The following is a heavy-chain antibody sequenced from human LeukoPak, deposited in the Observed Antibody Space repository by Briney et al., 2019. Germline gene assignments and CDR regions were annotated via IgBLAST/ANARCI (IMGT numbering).Heavy chain of an antibody. D-gene: IGHD3-22*01. CDR2: IYCSGST. Sequence: KASQTLSLTCTVSGGSISSGGYYWSWIRQHPGKGLEWVGYIYCSGSTYSNPSLKSRVTISVDTTKNQFSLMLSSVTAADTAVYYCASVRAYYYDSSGYRFDYWGQGTLVTVSS. CDR3: ASVRAYYYDSSGYRFDY. CDR1: GGSISSGGYY. J-gene: IGHJ4*02. V-gene: IGHV4-31*03.